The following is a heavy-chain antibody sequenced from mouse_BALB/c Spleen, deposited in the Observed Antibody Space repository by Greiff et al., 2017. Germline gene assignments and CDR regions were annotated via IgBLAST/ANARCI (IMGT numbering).Heavy chain of an antibody. CDR2: ISNGGGST. CDR3: ARHEGALRLQYFDY. Sequence: EVMLVESGGGLVKLGGSLKLSCAASGFTFSSYTMSWVRQTPEKRLEWVAYISNGGGSTYYPDTVKGRFTISRDNAKNTLYLQMSSLKSEDTAMYYCARHEGALRLQYFDYWGQGTTLTVSS. CDR1: GFTFSSYT. D-gene: IGHD1-2*01. V-gene: IGHV5-12-2*01. J-gene: IGHJ2*01.